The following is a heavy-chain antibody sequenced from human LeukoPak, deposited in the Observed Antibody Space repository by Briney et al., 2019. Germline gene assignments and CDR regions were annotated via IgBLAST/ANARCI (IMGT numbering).Heavy chain of an antibody. J-gene: IGHJ4*02. CDR2: INHSGST. Sequence: SETLSLTCAVYGGSFSGYYWSWIRQPPGKGLEWIGEINHSGSTNYNPPLKSRVTISVDTSKNQFSLKLSSVTAADTAVYYCARGGGLEFDYWGQGTLVTVSS. V-gene: IGHV4-34*01. CDR1: GGSFSGYY. CDR3: ARGGGLEFDY. D-gene: IGHD3-16*01.